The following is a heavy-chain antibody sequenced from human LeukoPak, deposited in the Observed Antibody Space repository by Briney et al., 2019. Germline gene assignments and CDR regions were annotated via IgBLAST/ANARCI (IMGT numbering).Heavy chain of an antibody. Sequence: GGSLRLSCAASGFTFSSYSMNWVRQAPGKGLEWVSSISSSSSYIYYADSVKGRFTISRDNAKNSLYLQMNSLRAEHTAVYYCARDANFLSGYLYVENWFDLWGQGTLVTVSS. CDR1: GFTFSSYS. J-gene: IGHJ5*02. CDR2: ISSSSSYI. CDR3: ARDANFLSGYLYVENWFDL. D-gene: IGHD3-3*01. V-gene: IGHV3-21*01.